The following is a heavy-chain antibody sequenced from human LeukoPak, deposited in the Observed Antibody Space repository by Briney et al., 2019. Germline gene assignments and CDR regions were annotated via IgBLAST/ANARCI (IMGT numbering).Heavy chain of an antibody. CDR2: ISAYNGNA. CDR1: GYTFTSYG. D-gene: IGHD3-22*01. CDR3: ARDYYYDSSGYVDY. V-gene: IGHV1-18*01. Sequence: GASVKVSCKASGYTFTSYGISWVRQAPGQGLEWMGWISAYNGNANYAQNLQGRITMTTDTSTSTAYMDLTSLRSDDTAVYYCARDYYYDSSGYVDYWGQGTLVTVSS. J-gene: IGHJ4*02.